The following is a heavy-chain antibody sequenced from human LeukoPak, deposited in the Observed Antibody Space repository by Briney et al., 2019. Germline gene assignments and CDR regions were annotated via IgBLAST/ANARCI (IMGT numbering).Heavy chain of an antibody. V-gene: IGHV4-59*01. J-gene: IGHJ4*02. CDR2: IYYSGST. D-gene: IGHD3-3*01. Sequence: PSETLSLTCTVSGGSISSYYWSWIRQPPGKGLEWIGYIYYSGSTNYNPSLKSRVTISVDTSKNQFSLKLSSVTAADTAVYYCARDPLGVFGVVTSFDYWGQGTLVTVSS. CDR3: ARDPLGVFGVVTSFDY. CDR1: GGSISSYY.